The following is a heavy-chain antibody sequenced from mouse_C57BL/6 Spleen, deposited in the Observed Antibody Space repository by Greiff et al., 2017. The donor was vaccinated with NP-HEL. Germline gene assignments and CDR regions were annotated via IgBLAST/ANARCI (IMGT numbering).Heavy chain of an antibody. J-gene: IGHJ3*01. D-gene: IGHD2-4*01. CDR1: GYSITSGYY. CDR2: ISYDGSN. CDR3: AREDYDYDAEFAY. V-gene: IGHV3-6*01. Sequence: EVKLQESGPGLVKPSQSLSLTCSVTGYSITSGYYWNWIRQFPGNKLEWMGYISYDGSNNYNPSLKNRISITRDTSKNQFFLKLNSVTTEDTATYYCAREDYDYDAEFAYWGQGTLVTVSA.